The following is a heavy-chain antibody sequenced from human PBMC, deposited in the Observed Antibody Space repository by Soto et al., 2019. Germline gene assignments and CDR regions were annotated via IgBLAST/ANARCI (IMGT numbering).Heavy chain of an antibody. CDR2: IRSDGSDT. CDR1: GFTVSHYW. D-gene: IGHD3-22*01. V-gene: IGHV3-74*01. J-gene: IGHJ4*02. Sequence: EVQLVESGGGLVQPGGSLRLSCAASGFTVSHYWMHWGRQAPGKGLVWVSRIRSDGSDTTYTGSVKGRFTISRDNAKNTLFLQMNSLRAEDTAVYYCAIVITAGSRSFDYWGQGTLVTVSS. CDR3: AIVITAGSRSFDY.